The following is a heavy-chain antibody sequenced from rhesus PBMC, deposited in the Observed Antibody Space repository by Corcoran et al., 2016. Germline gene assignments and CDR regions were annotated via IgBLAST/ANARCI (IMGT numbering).Heavy chain of an antibody. J-gene: IGHJ4*01. V-gene: IGHV3S25*01. CDR2: ISSGGAST. CDR1: GFTFSSYG. Sequence: EVQLVESGGGLVQPGGSLRLSCAASGFTFSSYGTYWVRQATGKGLEWISAISSGGASTSYAHSVKGRFTISRDNSKNPLSLQMTSLGAEDTAVYYCAKGWAAAGTGFDYWGQGVLVTVSS. CDR3: AKGWAAAGTGFDY. D-gene: IGHD6-25*01.